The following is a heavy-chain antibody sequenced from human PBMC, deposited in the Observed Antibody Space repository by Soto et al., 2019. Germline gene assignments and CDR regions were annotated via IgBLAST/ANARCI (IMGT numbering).Heavy chain of an antibody. Sequence: ASVKVSCKVSGCTLTELSMHWVRQAPGKGLEWMGGFDPEDGETIYAQKFQGRVTMTEDTSTDTAYMELSSLRSEDTAVYYCATDSKYYDILTGYSGLDAFDIWGQGTMVTVSS. CDR2: FDPEDGET. D-gene: IGHD3-9*01. V-gene: IGHV1-24*01. CDR1: GCTLTELS. CDR3: ATDSKYYDILTGYSGLDAFDI. J-gene: IGHJ3*02.